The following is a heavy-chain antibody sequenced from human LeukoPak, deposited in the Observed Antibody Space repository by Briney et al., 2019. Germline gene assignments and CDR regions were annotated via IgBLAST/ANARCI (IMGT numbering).Heavy chain of an antibody. D-gene: IGHD6-13*01. V-gene: IGHV1-8*02. CDR2: MNSNSGNT. Sequence: ASVKVSCKASGGTFTSYYMHWVRQATGQGLEWMGWMNSNSGNTGYAQKFQGRVTMTRNTSISTAYMELSSLRSEDTAVYYCARSARVAAARYNWFDPWGQGTLVIVSS. CDR3: ARSARVAAARYNWFDP. J-gene: IGHJ5*02. CDR1: GGTFTSYY.